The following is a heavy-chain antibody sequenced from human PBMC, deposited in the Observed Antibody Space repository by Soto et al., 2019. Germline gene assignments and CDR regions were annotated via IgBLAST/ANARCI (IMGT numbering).Heavy chain of an antibody. Sequence: GGSLRLSCAASGFTFSSYAMSWVRQAPGKGLEWVSAISGSGGSTYYADSVKGRFTISRDNSKNTLYLQMNSLRAEDTAVYYCAKDFNYDILTGYPLYFDYWGQGTLVTVSS. D-gene: IGHD3-9*01. CDR2: ISGSGGST. J-gene: IGHJ4*02. V-gene: IGHV3-23*01. CDR1: GFTFSSYA. CDR3: AKDFNYDILTGYPLYFDY.